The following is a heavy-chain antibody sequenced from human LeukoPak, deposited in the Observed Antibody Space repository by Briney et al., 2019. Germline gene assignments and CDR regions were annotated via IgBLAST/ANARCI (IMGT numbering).Heavy chain of an antibody. V-gene: IGHV3-23*01. Sequence: GGSLRLSCAASGLTFSDYAMSWFRQAPGKGLEWVSGITSGFTPLYADSVKGRLTISRDNSKNTFHLQLNSLRAEDTAVYYCAKDYSDSRVADVFPEYWGQGTLVTVSS. D-gene: IGHD2-15*01. CDR1: GLTFSDYA. CDR3: AKDYSDSRVADVFPEY. CDR2: ITSGFTP. J-gene: IGHJ4*02.